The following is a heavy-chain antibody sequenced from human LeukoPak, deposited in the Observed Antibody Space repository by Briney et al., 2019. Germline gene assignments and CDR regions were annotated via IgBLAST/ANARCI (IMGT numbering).Heavy chain of an antibody. D-gene: IGHD1-26*01. CDR1: GYTLTELS. CDR3: ATVGATDDAFDI. CDR2: FDPEDGET. Sequence: ASVKVSCKVSGYTLTELSMHWVRQAPGKGLEWMGGFDPEDGETIYAQKFQGRVTMTEDTFTDTAYMELSSLRSEDTAVYYCATVGATDDAFDIWGQGTMVTVSS. V-gene: IGHV1-24*01. J-gene: IGHJ3*02.